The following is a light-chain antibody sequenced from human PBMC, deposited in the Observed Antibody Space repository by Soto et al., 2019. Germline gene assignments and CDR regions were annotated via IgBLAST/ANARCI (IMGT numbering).Light chain of an antibody. J-gene: IGKJ4*01. Sequence: DIQMTQSPSTLSASVGDRVTITCRASQIISPWLAWYQQKPGKAPKLLIYDGSRLETGVPSRFSGSGSGTEFTLTISSLQPDDFATYYCQQYNSYSLTFGGGTKVEIK. CDR3: QQYNSYSLT. CDR1: QIISPW. CDR2: DGS. V-gene: IGKV1-5*01.